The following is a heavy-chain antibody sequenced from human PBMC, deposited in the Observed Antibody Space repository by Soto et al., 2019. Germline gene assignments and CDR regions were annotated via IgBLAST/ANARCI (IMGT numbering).Heavy chain of an antibody. CDR3: ARDRVGKLELLSYYYGMDV. V-gene: IGHV4-61*08. Sequence: SETLSLTCTVSGGSISSGDYYWSWIRQPPGKGLEWIGYIYYSGSTNYNPSLKSRVTISVDTSKNQFSLKLSSVTAADTAVYYCARDRVGKLELLSYYYGMDVWGQGTTVTVSS. D-gene: IGHD1-7*01. CDR2: IYYSGST. J-gene: IGHJ6*02. CDR1: GGSISSGDYY.